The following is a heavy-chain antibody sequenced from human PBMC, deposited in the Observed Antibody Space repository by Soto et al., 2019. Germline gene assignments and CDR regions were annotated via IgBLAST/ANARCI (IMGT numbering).Heavy chain of an antibody. V-gene: IGHV4-34*01. Sequence: SETLSLTCADYGGSFSGYYWSWIRQPPGKGLEWIGEINHSGSTNYNPSLKSRVTISVDTSKNQFSLKLSSVTAADTAVYYCARLGYCSGGSCYSSYYYGMDVWGQGTTVTVSS. CDR2: INHSGST. D-gene: IGHD2-15*01. CDR1: GGSFSGYY. J-gene: IGHJ6*02. CDR3: ARLGYCSGGSCYSSYYYGMDV.